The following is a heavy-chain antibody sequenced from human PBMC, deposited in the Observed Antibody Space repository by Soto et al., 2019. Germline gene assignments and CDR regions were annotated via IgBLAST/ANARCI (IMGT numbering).Heavy chain of an antibody. CDR1: GYTFTSYD. J-gene: IGHJ1*01. Sequence: GASVKVSCKASGYTFTSYDINWVRQATGQGLEWMGWMNPNSGNTGYAQKFQGRDTMTRNTSISTAYMEMSSLRSEDTAVYYCARGAIVVVPAPYFQHWGQGTLVTVS. CDR3: ARGAIVVVPAPYFQH. CDR2: MNPNSGNT. V-gene: IGHV1-8*01. D-gene: IGHD2-2*01.